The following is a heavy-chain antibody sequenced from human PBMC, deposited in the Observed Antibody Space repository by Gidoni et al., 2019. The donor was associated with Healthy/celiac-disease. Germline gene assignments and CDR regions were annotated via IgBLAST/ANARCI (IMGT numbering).Heavy chain of an antibody. V-gene: IGHV4-39*01. CDR1: GGSISSSSYY. CDR3: ARHPTSQTYYDILTGYAPQVGGYYYYGMDV. J-gene: IGHJ6*02. Sequence: QLQLQESGPGLVKPSETLSLTCTVSGGSISSSSYYWGWIRQPPGKGLEWIGSIYYSGSTYYNPSLKSRVTISVDTSKNQFSLKLSSVTAADTAVYYCARHPTSQTYYDILTGYAPQVGGYYYYGMDVWGQGTTVTVSS. D-gene: IGHD3-9*01. CDR2: IYYSGST.